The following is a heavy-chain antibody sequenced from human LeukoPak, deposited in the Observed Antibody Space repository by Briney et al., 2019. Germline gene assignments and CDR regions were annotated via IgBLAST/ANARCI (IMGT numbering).Heavy chain of an antibody. D-gene: IGHD3-3*01. CDR1: GGSISSYY. V-gene: IGHV4-59*01. CDR2: IYYSGST. Sequence: SETLSLTCTVSGGSISSYYWSWLRQPPGKGLEGIGYIYYSGSTNYNPSLKSRVTISVDTSKNQFSLKLSSVTAADTAVYYCARQYDFWSGLFDYWGQGTLVTVSS. CDR3: ARQYDFWSGLFDY. J-gene: IGHJ4*02.